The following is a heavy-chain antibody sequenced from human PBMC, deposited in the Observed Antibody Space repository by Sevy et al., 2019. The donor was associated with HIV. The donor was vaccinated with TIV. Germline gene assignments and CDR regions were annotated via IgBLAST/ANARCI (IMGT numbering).Heavy chain of an antibody. J-gene: IGHJ4*02. CDR3: AKDQGGYNYAPGY. CDR2: ISDDGNIQ. CDR1: GLTFSTYD. Sequence: GGSLRLSCAASGLTFSTYDMHWVRQAPGKGLEWVAVISDDGNIQYYADSVKDRFTVSRDNSKNTLYLQMNSLRAEDSAVYYCAKDQGGYNYAPGYWGQGTLVTVSS. D-gene: IGHD5-18*01. V-gene: IGHV3-30*18.